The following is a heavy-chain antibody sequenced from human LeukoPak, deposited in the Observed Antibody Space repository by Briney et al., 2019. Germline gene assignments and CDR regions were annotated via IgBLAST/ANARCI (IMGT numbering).Heavy chain of an antibody. CDR1: GGTFSSYA. J-gene: IGHJ5*02. CDR3: ARARSGCSGYFCLPKNWFDP. CDR2: IIPIFGTA. D-gene: IGHD3-22*01. Sequence: SVKVSCKASGGTFSSYAISWVRQAPGQGLEWMGGIIPIFGTANYAQKFQGRVTMTRNTSISTAYMELSSLRSEDTAVYYCARARSGCSGYFCLPKNWFDPWGQGTLVTVSS. V-gene: IGHV1-69*05.